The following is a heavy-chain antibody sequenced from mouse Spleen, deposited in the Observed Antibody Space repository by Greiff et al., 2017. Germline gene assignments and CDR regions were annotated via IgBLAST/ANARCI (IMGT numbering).Heavy chain of an antibody. V-gene: IGHV1-55*01. J-gene: IGHJ2*01. CDR3: ARDGYDGKVYYFDY. CDR1: GYTFTSYW. D-gene: IGHD2-3*01. CDR2: IYPGSGST. Sequence: QVQLQQSGAELVKPGASVKMSCKASGYTFTSYWITWVKQRPGQGLEWIGDIYPGSGSTNYNEKFKSKATLTVDTSSSTAYMQLSSLTSEDSAVYYCARDGYDGKVYYFDYWGQGTTLTVSS.